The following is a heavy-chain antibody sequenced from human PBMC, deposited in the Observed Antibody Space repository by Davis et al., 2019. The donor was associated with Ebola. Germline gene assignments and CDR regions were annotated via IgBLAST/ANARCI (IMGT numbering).Heavy chain of an antibody. CDR2: FGSGGDT. CDR3: GKRTSGSSGWDY. J-gene: IGHJ4*02. V-gene: IGHV3-23*01. Sequence: PGGSLRLSCVASGFTFINYGMSWVRQAPGKGLEWVSGFGSGGDTYYADSVKGRFTVSRDNSKNALYLQMNSLRADDSGIYYCGKRTSGSSGWDYWGQGTLVTVSS. CDR1: GFTFINYG. D-gene: IGHD6-6*01.